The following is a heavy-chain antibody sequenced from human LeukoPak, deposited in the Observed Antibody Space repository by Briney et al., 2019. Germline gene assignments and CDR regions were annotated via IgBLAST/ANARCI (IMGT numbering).Heavy chain of an antibody. Sequence: ASVTVSCKASGYTFTSYGISWVRQAPGQGLEWMGWISAYNGNTNYAQKLQGRVTMTTDTSTSTAYMELWSLRSDDTAVYYCATTARFGESYYYYYGMDVWGQGTTVTVSS. CDR2: ISAYNGNT. V-gene: IGHV1-18*01. CDR3: ATTARFGESYYYYYGMDV. CDR1: GYTFTSYG. J-gene: IGHJ6*02. D-gene: IGHD3-10*01.